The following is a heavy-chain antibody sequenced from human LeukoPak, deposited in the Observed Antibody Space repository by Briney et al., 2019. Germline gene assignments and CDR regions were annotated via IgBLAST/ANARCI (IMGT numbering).Heavy chain of an antibody. CDR1: GGSISGYY. J-gene: IGHJ4*02. V-gene: IGHV4-59*08. CDR3: AGFTGTTPC. CDR2: IYYSGST. D-gene: IGHD1-7*01. Sequence: PSETLSLTCTVSGGSISGYYWSWIRQPPGKGLEWIGYIYYSGSTNYNPSLKSRVTISVDTSKNQFSLKLSSVTAADTAVYYCAGFTGTTPCWGQGTLVTVSS.